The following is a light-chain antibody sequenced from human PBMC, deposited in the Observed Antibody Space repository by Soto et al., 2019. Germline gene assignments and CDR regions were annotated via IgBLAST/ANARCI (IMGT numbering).Light chain of an antibody. CDR3: QQHGISHIT. V-gene: IGKV3-20*01. Sequence: ELVLTQSPGTLSLSPGERANLSCRASQSVSSSYLAWYQQKPGQAPRLLIYGASSRATGIPDRFSGSGSGTDFTLTISRLEPEDFAVYYCQQHGISHITFGQGTRLEIK. CDR1: QSVSSSY. CDR2: GAS. J-gene: IGKJ5*01.